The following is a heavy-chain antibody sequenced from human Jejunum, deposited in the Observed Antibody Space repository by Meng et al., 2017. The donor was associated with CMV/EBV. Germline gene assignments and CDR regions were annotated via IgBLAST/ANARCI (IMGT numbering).Heavy chain of an antibody. V-gene: IGHV3-21*01. D-gene: IGHD2-2*01. CDR3: ANQMPWNYYYGMDL. CDR2: ISTTSTYI. J-gene: IGHJ6*02. Sequence: SEFSFSSQNMNWVRQAPGKGLEWVASISTTSTYIYYADPVKGRFTISRDNAKNSLYLQMNSLRVEDTAVYYCANQMPWNYYYGMDLWGQGTTVTVSS. CDR1: EFSFSSQN.